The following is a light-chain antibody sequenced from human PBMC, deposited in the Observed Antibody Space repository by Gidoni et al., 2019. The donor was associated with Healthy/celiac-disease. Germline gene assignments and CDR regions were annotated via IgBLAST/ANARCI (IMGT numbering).Light chain of an antibody. CDR3: QQYGSSPYT. Sequence: EIVLTQSPGTLSLSPGESATLPCRARQSVSSSYLAWYQQKPGQAPSLLIYGASSRATGIPDRFSGSVSGTDFTLTISRLEPEDFAVYYCQQYGSSPYTFGQGTKLEIK. CDR2: GAS. CDR1: QSVSSSY. J-gene: IGKJ2*01. V-gene: IGKV3-20*01.